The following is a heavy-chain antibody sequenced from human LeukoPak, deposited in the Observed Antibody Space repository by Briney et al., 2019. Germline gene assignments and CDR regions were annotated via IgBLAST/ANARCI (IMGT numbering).Heavy chain of an antibody. Sequence: GGSLRLSCAASGFTFDDYGMSWVRQAPGKGLEWVSAISGSGGSTYYADSVKGRFTISRDKSKNTLYLQMNSLRAEDTAVYYCAKILLGYCSSTSCSFGFDYWGQGTLVTVSS. J-gene: IGHJ4*02. CDR3: AKILLGYCSSTSCSFGFDY. CDR1: GFTFDDYG. CDR2: ISGSGGST. V-gene: IGHV3-23*01. D-gene: IGHD2-2*03.